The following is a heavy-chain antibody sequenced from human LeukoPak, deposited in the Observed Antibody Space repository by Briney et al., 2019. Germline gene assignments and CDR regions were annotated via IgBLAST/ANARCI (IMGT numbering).Heavy chain of an antibody. V-gene: IGHV3-43*02. J-gene: IGHJ4*02. CDR3: AKDNDIVGTMFDY. Sequence: GGSLTFSCSASSFTCNDYAMNWIRQAPGKGLEWVSLISWDGGSTYYADSVKGRFTTSSDNSKNSLYVQMNSLRTEDTALYYCAKDNDIVGTMFDYCGQGTLVTVSS. CDR1: SFTCNDYA. CDR2: ISWDGGST. D-gene: IGHD5-12*01.